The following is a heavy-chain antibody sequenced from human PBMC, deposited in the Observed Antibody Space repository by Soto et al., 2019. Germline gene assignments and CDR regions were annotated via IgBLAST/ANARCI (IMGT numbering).Heavy chain of an antibody. CDR1: GGTFSSYA. CDR3: ARDSSAKYDFWSGYSSGMDV. Sequence: GASVKVSCKASGGTFSSYAISWVRQAPGQGLEWMGGIIPIFGTANYAQKFQGRVTITADKSTSTAYMELSSLRSEDTAVYYCARDSSAKYDFWSGYSSGMDVWGQGTTVTVS. J-gene: IGHJ6*02. CDR2: IIPIFGTA. V-gene: IGHV1-69*06. D-gene: IGHD3-3*01.